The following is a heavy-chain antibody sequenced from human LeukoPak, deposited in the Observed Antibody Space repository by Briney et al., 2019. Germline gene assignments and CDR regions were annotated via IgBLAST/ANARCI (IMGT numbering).Heavy chain of an antibody. Sequence: PGWSLRLSCATSGFTFSSYGWHRVRQAPGRGGEWVAFMWYDGSNKYYADFVRGRFTISRDNSKDTLYLQMNSLRAEDTAVYYCAGGDTSGYYYARFEYWGQGTLVTVSS. D-gene: IGHD3-22*01. V-gene: IGHV3-30*02. CDR3: AGGDTSGYYYARFEY. CDR2: MWYDGSNK. J-gene: IGHJ4*02. CDR1: GFTFSSYG.